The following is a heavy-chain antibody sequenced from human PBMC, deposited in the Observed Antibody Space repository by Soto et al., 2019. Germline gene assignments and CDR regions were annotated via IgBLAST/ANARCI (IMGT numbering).Heavy chain of an antibody. J-gene: IGHJ1*01. D-gene: IGHD2-21*02. CDR1: GGSISSGGYY. Sequence: QVQLQESGPGLVKPSQTLSLTCTVSGGSISSGGYYWSWIRQHPGKGLEWIGYIYYSGSTYYNPSLKSRVTRSVDTSKNQFSLKLSSVTAADTAVYYCAREGGDPLWDFQHWGQGTLVTVSS. CDR2: IYYSGST. CDR3: AREGGDPLWDFQH. V-gene: IGHV4-31*03.